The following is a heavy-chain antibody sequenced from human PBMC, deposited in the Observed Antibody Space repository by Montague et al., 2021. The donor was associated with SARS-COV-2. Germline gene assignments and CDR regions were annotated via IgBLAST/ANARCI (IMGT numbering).Heavy chain of an antibody. Sequence: SLRLSCAASGFSFSDYAMHWVRQAPGLALEWVAVIWYDGSSSYYADSVRGRFTISRDNSKNAVYLQMNSLTADDMAIYYCAREKKEVQMDYWGLGTLVTVSS. CDR3: AREKKEVQMDY. J-gene: IGHJ4*02. D-gene: IGHD5-24*01. V-gene: IGHV3-33*01. CDR2: IWYDGSSS. CDR1: GFSFSDYA.